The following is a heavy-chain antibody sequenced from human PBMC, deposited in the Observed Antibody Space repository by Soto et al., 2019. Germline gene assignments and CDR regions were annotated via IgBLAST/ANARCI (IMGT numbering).Heavy chain of an antibody. V-gene: IGHV4-31*03. Sequence: QVQLQESGPGLVKPSQTLSLTCTVSGGSISSGGYYWSWIRQHPGKRLEWIGYIYHSGTTYYNPSSKSRVTISVDKSNNQFSLKMTSVTAAVTAVYYCARVIGNQLLGWFDPWGQVTLVTVSS. D-gene: IGHD2-2*01. CDR1: GGSISSGGYY. CDR3: ARVIGNQLLGWFDP. CDR2: IYHSGTT. J-gene: IGHJ5*02.